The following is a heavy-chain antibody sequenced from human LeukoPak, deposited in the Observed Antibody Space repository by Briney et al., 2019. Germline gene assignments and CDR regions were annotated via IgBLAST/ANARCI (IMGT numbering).Heavy chain of an antibody. Sequence: PSETLSLTCTVSGGSISSGGYYWSWIRPHPGKGLEWIGYIYYSGSTNYSPSLKSRVTISVDTSKNQFSLKLSSVTAADTAVYYCARQGYSAYEILDYWGQGTLVTVSS. V-gene: IGHV4-61*08. CDR1: GGSISSGGYY. CDR2: IYYSGST. D-gene: IGHD5-12*01. J-gene: IGHJ4*02. CDR3: ARQGYSAYEILDY.